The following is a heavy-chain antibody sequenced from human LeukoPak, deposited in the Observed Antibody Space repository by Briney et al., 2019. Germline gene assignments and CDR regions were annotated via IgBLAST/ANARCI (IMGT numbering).Heavy chain of an antibody. Sequence: SVKVSCKASGYTFTSYYMHWVRQAPGQGLEWMGGIIPIFGTANYAQKFQGRVTITADESTSTAYMELSSLRSEDTAVYYCAREQAVGSIDYWGQGTLVTVSS. CDR3: AREQAVGSIDY. D-gene: IGHD2-15*01. CDR1: GYTFTSYY. CDR2: IIPIFGTA. V-gene: IGHV1-69*13. J-gene: IGHJ4*02.